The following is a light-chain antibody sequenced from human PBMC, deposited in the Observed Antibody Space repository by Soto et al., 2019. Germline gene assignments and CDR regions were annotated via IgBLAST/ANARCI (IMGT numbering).Light chain of an antibody. CDR1: QRVSNNF. CDR3: QQYGSTPWP. V-gene: IGKV3D-20*01. Sequence: VVLTQFPGTLSLSPGETATLSCGASQRVSNNFLGWYQQKPGLTPILLIYDATSRANGIPERFSGRGSGTHFTLTVSRLEPEEFAVYYCQQYGSTPWPFGRGTKVAMK. J-gene: IGKJ1*01. CDR2: DAT.